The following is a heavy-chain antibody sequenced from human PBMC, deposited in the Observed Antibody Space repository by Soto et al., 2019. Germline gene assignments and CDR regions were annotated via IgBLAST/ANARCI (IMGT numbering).Heavy chain of an antibody. D-gene: IGHD4-17*01. Sequence: GGSLRLSCAASGFTFSSYAMSWVRQAPGKGLEWVSAISGSGGSTYYADSVKGRFTISRDNSKNTLYLQMNSLRAEDTAVYYCAKVGQKIYYGDEGYFDYWGQGTLVTVSS. J-gene: IGHJ4*02. CDR3: AKVGQKIYYGDEGYFDY. CDR1: GFTFSSYA. V-gene: IGHV3-23*01. CDR2: ISGSGGST.